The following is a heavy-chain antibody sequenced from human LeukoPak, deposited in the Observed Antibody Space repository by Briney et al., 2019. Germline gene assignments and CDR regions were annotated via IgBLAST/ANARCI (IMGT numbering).Heavy chain of an antibody. V-gene: IGHV1-18*01. D-gene: IGHD6-19*01. CDR3: ARGLGYSSGWYYEWFDY. CDR1: GYTFINYG. Sequence: ASVKVSCKASGYTFINYGISWVRQAPGQGLEWMGRISAYNGITNYAQKLQGRVTMTTDTSASTAYMELRSLRSDDTAVYYCARGLGYSSGWYYEWFDYWGQGTLVTVSS. CDR2: ISAYNGIT. J-gene: IGHJ4*02.